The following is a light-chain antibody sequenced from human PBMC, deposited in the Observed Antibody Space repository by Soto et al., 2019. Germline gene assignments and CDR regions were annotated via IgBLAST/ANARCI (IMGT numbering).Light chain of an antibody. CDR2: GAS. Sequence: EIVLTQSPGTLSLSQGERATLSCRASQSVTSRYLAWYQQKPGQAPRLLIYGASSRATGIPDRFSGSGSGADFTLTISSLEPEDFAVYYCQQRSNWLTFGGGTKVDIK. V-gene: IGKV3D-20*02. CDR1: QSVTSRY. J-gene: IGKJ4*01. CDR3: QQRSNWLT.